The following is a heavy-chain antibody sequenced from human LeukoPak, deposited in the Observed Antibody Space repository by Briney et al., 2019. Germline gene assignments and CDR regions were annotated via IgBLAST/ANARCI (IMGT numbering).Heavy chain of an antibody. V-gene: IGHV3-30*04. D-gene: IGHD3-10*02. CDR3: AKGFGSVEVTMLD. CDR2: VSYDGRNE. J-gene: IGHJ4*02. CDR1: GFIFSDYA. Sequence: PGGSLRLSCAASGFIFSDYAMHWVRQAPGKGLEWVALVSYDGRNENYADSVKGRFTISRDNSKNTLYLQMNSLRAEDTAVYYCAKGFGSVEVTMLDWGQGTLVTVSS.